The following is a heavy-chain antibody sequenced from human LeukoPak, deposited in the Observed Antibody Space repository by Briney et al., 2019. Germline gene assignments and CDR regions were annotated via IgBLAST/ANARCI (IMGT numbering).Heavy chain of an antibody. CDR1: GFTFSSYE. CDR3: ASRDGYNYPPRDY. D-gene: IGHD5-24*01. CDR2: ISSSGSTI. Sequence: GGSLRLSCAASGFTFSSYEMNWVRQAPGKGLEWVSYISSSGSTIYYADSVKGRFTISRDNAKNSLYLQMNSLRAEDTAVYYCASRDGYNYPPRDYWGRGTLVTVSS. J-gene: IGHJ4*02. V-gene: IGHV3-48*03.